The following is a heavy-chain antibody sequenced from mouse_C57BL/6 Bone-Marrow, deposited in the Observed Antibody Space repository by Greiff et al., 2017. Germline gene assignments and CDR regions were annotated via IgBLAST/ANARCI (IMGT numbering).Heavy chain of an antibody. V-gene: IGHV1-85*01. CDR3: ARDYGSSYWYFDV. J-gene: IGHJ1*03. CDR1: GYTFTSYD. CDR2: IYPRDGST. D-gene: IGHD1-1*01. Sequence: QVQLQQSGPELVKPGASVKLSCKASGYTFTSYDINWVKQRPGQGLEWIGWIYPRDGSTKYNKKFKGKATLTVDTSSSTAYMELHSLTSEDSAVYFCARDYGSSYWYFDVWGTGTTVTVSS.